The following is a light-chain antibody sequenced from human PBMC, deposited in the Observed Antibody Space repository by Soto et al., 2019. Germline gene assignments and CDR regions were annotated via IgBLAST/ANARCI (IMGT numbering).Light chain of an antibody. J-gene: IGKJ1*01. CDR3: QQSYSTLRT. V-gene: IGKV1-39*01. Sequence: DIQMTPSPSSLSASVGDRVTITCRASQSISSYLNWYQQKPGKAPKLLIYAASSLQSGVPSRFSGSGSGTDFTLTISSLQPEDFATYYCQQSYSTLRTFGQGTKV. CDR2: AAS. CDR1: QSISSY.